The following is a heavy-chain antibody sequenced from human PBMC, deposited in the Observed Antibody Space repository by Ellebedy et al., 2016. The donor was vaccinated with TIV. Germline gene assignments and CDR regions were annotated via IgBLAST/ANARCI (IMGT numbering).Heavy chain of an antibody. Sequence: PGGSLRLSCSASGFTFSSYAMHWVRQAPGKGLEYVSAVNSNGDTTYYADSVKGRFTISRDNSKNTLFLQMSSLRPEDTAVYYCAREGRGNSTPLDYWGQGTLVTVSS. CDR3: AREGRGNSTPLDY. V-gene: IGHV3-64D*09. D-gene: IGHD2/OR15-2a*01. J-gene: IGHJ4*02. CDR1: GFTFSSYA. CDR2: VNSNGDTT.